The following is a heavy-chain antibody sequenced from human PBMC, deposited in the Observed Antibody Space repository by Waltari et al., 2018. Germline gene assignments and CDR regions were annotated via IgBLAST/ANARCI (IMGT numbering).Heavy chain of an antibody. CDR2: IYYSGST. Sequence: QVQLQESGPGLVKPSETLSLTCTVSGGSISSHYWSWIRQPPGKGLEWIGYIYYSGSTTYNPSLKSRVTISVDTSKNQFSRKLSSVTAADTAVYYCARASWHDYGGPGAFDIWGQGTMVTVSS. CDR1: GGSISSHY. V-gene: IGHV4-59*11. D-gene: IGHD4-17*01. J-gene: IGHJ3*02. CDR3: ARASWHDYGGPGAFDI.